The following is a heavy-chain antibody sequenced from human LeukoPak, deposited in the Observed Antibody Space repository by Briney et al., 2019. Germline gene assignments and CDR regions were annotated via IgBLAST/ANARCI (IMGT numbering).Heavy chain of an antibody. J-gene: IGHJ2*01. D-gene: IGHD6-13*01. Sequence: EGSLRLSCAAAGLTFSTNSMNWVRQAPGKGLEWVAFIRYDGSNKYYADSVKGRFTISRDNSKNTLYLQMNSLRAEDTALYYCAKDIAAAGTGWYFDLWGRGTLVTVSS. CDR3: AKDIAAAGTGWYFDL. V-gene: IGHV3-30*02. CDR2: IRYDGSNK. CDR1: GLTFSTNS.